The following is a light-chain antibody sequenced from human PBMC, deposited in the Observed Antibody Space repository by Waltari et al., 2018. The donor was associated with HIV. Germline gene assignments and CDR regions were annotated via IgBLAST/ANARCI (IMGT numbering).Light chain of an antibody. V-gene: IGLV1-47*01. Sequence: QSVLTQPPSTSGTPGQSVTLTCSGSSPNIGSNFVHWYQHVPGTAPKLLISRNSQRPWWVPDRFSGSKSGTSASLAISGLRAEDEADYYCAAWDDSLSGGVFGGGTKLTVL. CDR2: RNS. J-gene: IGLJ2*01. CDR1: SPNIGSNF. CDR3: AAWDDSLSGGV.